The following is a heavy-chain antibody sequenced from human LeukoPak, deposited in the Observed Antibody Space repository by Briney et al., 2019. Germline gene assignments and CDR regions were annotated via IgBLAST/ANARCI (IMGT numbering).Heavy chain of an antibody. CDR1: GGSFSGYY. J-gene: IGHJ4*02. D-gene: IGHD3-22*01. CDR2: INHSGST. Sequence: SETLSITCAVYGGSFSGYYWSWIRQPPGKGLEWIGEINHSGSTNYNPSLKSRVTISVDTSKNQFSLKLSSVTAADTAVYYCARVRDSSGYLFDYWGQGTLVTVSS. CDR3: ARVRDSSGYLFDY. V-gene: IGHV4-34*01.